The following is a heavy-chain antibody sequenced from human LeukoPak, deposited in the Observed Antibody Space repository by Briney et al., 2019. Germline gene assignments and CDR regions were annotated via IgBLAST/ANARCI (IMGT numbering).Heavy chain of an antibody. J-gene: IGHJ2*01. V-gene: IGHV4-4*07. Sequence: SETLSLTCTVSGGSISTKYWSWIRQPAGKGLEWIGRVHTSGTTRYNPSLRSRVTISVDNSKNQFSLNLTSVTATDTAVYYCARDLGQRGVVTAHYWYFDLWGRGTLVTVSS. CDR2: VHTSGTT. D-gene: IGHD2-21*02. CDR3: ARDLGQRGVVTAHYWYFDL. CDR1: GGSISTKY.